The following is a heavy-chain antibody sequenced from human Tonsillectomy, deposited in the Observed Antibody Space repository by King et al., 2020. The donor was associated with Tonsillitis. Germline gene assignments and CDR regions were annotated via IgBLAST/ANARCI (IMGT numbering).Heavy chain of an antibody. CDR3: ARLGYYYGSGSYYPREEYYFDY. V-gene: IGHV4-39*01. Sequence: QLQESGPGLVKPSETLSLTCTVSGGSISSSSYYWGWIRQPPGKGREWIGGIYYSGSTYYNPSLKSQVTISVAPSKNQFSLKLSSVTAADTAVYYCARLGYYYGSGSYYPREEYYFDYWGQGTLVTVSS. D-gene: IGHD3-10*01. J-gene: IGHJ4*02. CDR1: GGSISSSSYY. CDR2: IYYSGST.